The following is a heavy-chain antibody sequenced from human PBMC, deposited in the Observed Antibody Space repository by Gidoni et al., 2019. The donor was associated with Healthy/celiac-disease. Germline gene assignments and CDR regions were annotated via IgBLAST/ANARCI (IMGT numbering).Heavy chain of an antibody. D-gene: IGHD1-26*01. V-gene: IGHV2-70*01. CDR2: IDWDDDK. J-gene: IGHJ6*02. CDR1: GFALSTSGMC. Sequence: QVTLRESGPALVKPTQTLTLTGTFSGFALSTSGMCVSWIRQPPGKALEWLALIDWDDDKYYSTSLKTRLTSSKDTSKNQVVLTMTNMDPVDTATYYCARTPRPPTELYYYGMDVWGQGTTVTVSS. CDR3: ARTPRPPTELYYYGMDV.